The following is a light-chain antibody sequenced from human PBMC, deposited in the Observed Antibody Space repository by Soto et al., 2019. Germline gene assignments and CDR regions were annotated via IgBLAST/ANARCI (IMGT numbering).Light chain of an antibody. Sequence: DIQMTQFPSSLSASVGDRVTITCRASQGIRNDLAWYQQNPGKAPKRLIYAASSLQSGVPSRFSGSGSGTEFTLAISSLQPEDFATFYCLQRSTFPWTFGQATKVEIK. CDR3: LQRSTFPWT. V-gene: IGKV1-17*01. J-gene: IGKJ1*01. CDR1: QGIRND. CDR2: AAS.